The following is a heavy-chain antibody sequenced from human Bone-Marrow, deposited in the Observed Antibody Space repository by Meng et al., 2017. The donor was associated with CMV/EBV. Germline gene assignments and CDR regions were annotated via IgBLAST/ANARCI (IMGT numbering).Heavy chain of an antibody. V-gene: IGHV3-23*01. CDR3: ARGGWGYLNY. D-gene: IGHD2-15*01. CDR2: IGGSGDST. J-gene: IGHJ4*02. CDR1: GFTFSGYA. Sequence: GESLKISCAASGFTFSGYAITWVRQAPGKGLEWVSGIGGSGDSTYYADSVKGQFTISRDNSKNTLYLQMNSLRAEDTAVYYCARGGWGYLNYWGQGTLVTVSS.